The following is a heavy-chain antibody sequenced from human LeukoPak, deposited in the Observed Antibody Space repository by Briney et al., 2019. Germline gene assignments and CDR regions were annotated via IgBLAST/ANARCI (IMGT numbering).Heavy chain of an antibody. D-gene: IGHD2-15*01. V-gene: IGHV4-34*01. J-gene: IGHJ4*02. CDR1: GGSLSAYY. Sequence: SSETLSLTCAVYGGSLSAYYWSWIRQPPGKGLGWIGEVNHSGSANYNPSLKSRVTMSVDTSKNQFSLKLSSVTAADTAVYYCARSPRYCSGGSCYFLHYWGQGTLVTVSS. CDR3: ARSPRYCSGGSCYFLHY. CDR2: VNHSGSA.